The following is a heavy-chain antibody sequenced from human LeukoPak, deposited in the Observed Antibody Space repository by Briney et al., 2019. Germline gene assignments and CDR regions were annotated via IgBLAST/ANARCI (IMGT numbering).Heavy chain of an antibody. V-gene: IGHV3-21*01. J-gene: IGHJ1*01. CDR1: GFTFSSYS. D-gene: IGHD6-13*01. Sequence: GGSLRLSCSASGFTFSSYSMNWVRQAPGKGLEWVSSISGRSSYIYYTDSVKGRFTISRDNAKNSLYLQMNSPRAEDTAVYYCASEIIAAAGTTQKSYFQHWGQGTLVTVSS. CDR3: ASEIIAAAGTTQKSYFQH. CDR2: ISGRSSYI.